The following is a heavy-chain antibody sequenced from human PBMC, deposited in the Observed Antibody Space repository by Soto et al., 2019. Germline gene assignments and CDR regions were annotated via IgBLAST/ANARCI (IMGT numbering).Heavy chain of an antibody. CDR2: IYNSGS. J-gene: IGHJ6*02. V-gene: IGHV4-59*08. CDR1: STSISGHF. Sequence: SETLSLTCTVSSTSISGHFWSWIRQPPGKGLEWIAYIYNSGSSYNPSLKSRVTISVDTSKNQLSLKLSSVIAADSAVYYCAINADVWGQGTTVT. CDR3: AINADV.